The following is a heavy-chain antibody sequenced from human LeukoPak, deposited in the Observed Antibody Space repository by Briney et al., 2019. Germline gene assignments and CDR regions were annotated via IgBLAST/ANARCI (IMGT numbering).Heavy chain of an antibody. CDR2: ISSSGSTI. CDR1: GFTFSSYE. Sequence: PGGSLRLSCAASGFTFSSYEMNWVRQAPGKGLEWVSYISSSGSTIYYTDSVKGRFTISRDNSKNTLYLQMNSLRTEDTAVYYCAKRGAEVGATVAPGDYWGQGTLLTVSS. V-gene: IGHV3-48*03. D-gene: IGHD1-26*01. CDR3: AKRGAEVGATVAPGDY. J-gene: IGHJ4*02.